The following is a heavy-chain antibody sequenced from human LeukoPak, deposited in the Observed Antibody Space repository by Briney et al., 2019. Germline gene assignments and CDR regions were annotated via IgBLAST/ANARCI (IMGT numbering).Heavy chain of an antibody. V-gene: IGHV1-69*05. CDR3: AREEDIVVVPAAIPYNWFDP. Sequence: SVKVSCKASGGTFSSYAISWVRHAPGQGLEWMGRIIPIFGTANYAQKFQGRVTINTEESTSTAYMELSSLRSEDTAVYYCAREEDIVVVPAAIPYNWFDPWGQGTLVTVSS. CDR2: IIPIFGTA. CDR1: GGTFSSYA. J-gene: IGHJ5*02. D-gene: IGHD2-2*01.